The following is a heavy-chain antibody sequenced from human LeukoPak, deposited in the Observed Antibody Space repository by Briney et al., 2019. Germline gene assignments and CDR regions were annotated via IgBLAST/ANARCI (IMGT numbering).Heavy chain of an antibody. J-gene: IGHJ4*01. V-gene: IGHV3-74*01. D-gene: IGHD2-21*02. CDR2: INTDGSST. CDR3: TRELPREVTLDY. CDR1: GFTFIGYG. Sequence: GGSLRLSCAASGFTFIGYGMQWVRQAPGKGLVWVSRINTDGSSTSYADSVKGRFTVSRDNAKNTVYLQVNSLRAEDTAVYFCTRELPREVTLDYWGQGTLVTVSS.